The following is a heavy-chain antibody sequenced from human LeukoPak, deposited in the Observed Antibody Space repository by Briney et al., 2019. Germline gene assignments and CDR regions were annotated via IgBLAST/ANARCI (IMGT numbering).Heavy chain of an antibody. CDR1: GFTFGDYA. D-gene: IGHD3-22*01. CDR3: AKCYYYDRPLKPYGMDV. Sequence: GGSLRLSCTASGFTFGDYAMSWVRQAPGKGLEWVSAISGSGGSTYYADSVKGRFTISRDNSKNTLYLQMNSLRAEDTAVYYCAKCYYYDRPLKPYGMDVWGQGTTVTVSS. CDR2: ISGSGGST. V-gene: IGHV3-23*01. J-gene: IGHJ6*02.